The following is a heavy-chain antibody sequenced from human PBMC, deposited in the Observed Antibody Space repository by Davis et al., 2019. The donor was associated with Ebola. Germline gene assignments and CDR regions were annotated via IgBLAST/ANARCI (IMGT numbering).Heavy chain of an antibody. CDR3: ARGRPSGSPGMETVGNWFDP. Sequence: SVKVSCKASGGTFSSYAISWVRQAPGQGLEWMGGIIPIFGTANYAQKFQGRVTITADESTSTAYMELSSLRSEDTAVYYCARGRPSGSPGMETVGNWFDPWGQGTLVTVSS. V-gene: IGHV1-69*13. D-gene: IGHD1-26*01. CDR2: IIPIFGTA. CDR1: GGTFSSYA. J-gene: IGHJ5*02.